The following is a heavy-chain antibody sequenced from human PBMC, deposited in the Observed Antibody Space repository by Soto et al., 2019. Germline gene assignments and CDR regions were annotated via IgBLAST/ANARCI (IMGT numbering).Heavy chain of an antibody. D-gene: IGHD3-10*01. V-gene: IGHV1-18*01. J-gene: IGHJ5*01. Sequence: QVQLVQSGAEVKKPGASVKVSCKASGYTFTSYGFSWVRQAPGQGLEWMGSISAYNGNTKYAQKLHGRVTMTTDTSQSTADMELRGMRSDDTAVFYCARAGYYGSGSYYNDDSWGQRTMVNVSS. CDR3: ARAGYYGSGSYYNDDS. CDR1: GYTFTSYG. CDR2: ISAYNGNT.